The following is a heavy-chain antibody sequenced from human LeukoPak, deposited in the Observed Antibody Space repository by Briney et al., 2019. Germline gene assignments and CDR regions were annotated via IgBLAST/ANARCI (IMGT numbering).Heavy chain of an antibody. V-gene: IGHV4-59*01. D-gene: IGHD3-22*01. J-gene: IGHJ5*02. CDR2: IYYSGST. Sequence: PSETLSLTCTVSGGSISSYYWSWIRQPPGKGLEWIGYIYYSGSTNYSPSLKSRVTISVDTSKNQFSLKLSSVTAADTAVYYCARVHYYDSSGYYLGNNWFDPWGQGTLVTVSS. CDR3: ARVHYYDSSGYYLGNNWFDP. CDR1: GGSISSYY.